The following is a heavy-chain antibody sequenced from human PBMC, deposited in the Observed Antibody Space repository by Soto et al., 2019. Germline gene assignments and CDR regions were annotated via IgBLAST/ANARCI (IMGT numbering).Heavy chain of an antibody. Sequence: QVQLVQSGAEVKKPGSSVKVSCKASGGTFSNYAISWVRQAPGQGLEWLGGIIPIFGTPNYAQKFQGRVTITADESTSTAYMELSSLRAEDTALYYCARSYCGGDCYLGCYNWFAPWGQGTLVPVSS. V-gene: IGHV1-69*01. CDR1: GGTFSNYA. D-gene: IGHD2-21*02. CDR3: ARSYCGGDCYLGCYNWFAP. J-gene: IGHJ5*02. CDR2: IIPIFGTP.